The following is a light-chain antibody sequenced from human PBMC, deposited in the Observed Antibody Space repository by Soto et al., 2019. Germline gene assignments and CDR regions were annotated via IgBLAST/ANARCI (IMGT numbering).Light chain of an antibody. CDR2: AAS. V-gene: IGKV3-20*01. CDR1: RSFSSSY. Sequence: EIVLTQSPGTLSLSPGERATLSCRASRSFSSSYLAWYQQKPGQAPRLLIYAASTRATGITDRFSGSGSATDFTLTISRREHDDSAVDYCQQYDSTPPYTFGRGTRLEIK. CDR3: QQYDSTPPYT. J-gene: IGKJ2*01.